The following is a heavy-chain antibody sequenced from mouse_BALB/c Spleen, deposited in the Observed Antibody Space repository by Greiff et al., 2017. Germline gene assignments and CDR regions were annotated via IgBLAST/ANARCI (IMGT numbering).Heavy chain of an antibody. CDR1: GYTFTSYT. CDR2: INPSSGYT. Sequence: QVQLQQSAAELARPGASVKMSCKASGYTFTSYTMHWVKQRPGQGLEWIGYINPSSGYTEYNQKFKSKATLTVDTSSSTAYMQLSSLASEDSALYYCARELPNWYFDVWGAGTTVTVSS. V-gene: IGHV1-4*02. J-gene: IGHJ1*01. CDR3: ARELPNWYFDV. D-gene: IGHD2-1*01.